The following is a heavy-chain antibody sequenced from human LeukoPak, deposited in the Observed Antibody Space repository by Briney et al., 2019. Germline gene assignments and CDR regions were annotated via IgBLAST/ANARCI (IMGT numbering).Heavy chain of an antibody. Sequence: PSETLSLTCAVYGGSFSGYYWSWIRRPPGKGLEWIGEINHSGSTNYNPSLKSRVTISVDTSKNQFSLKLSSVTAADTAVYYCARGFDWLNWFDPWGQGTLVTVSS. D-gene: IGHD3-9*01. V-gene: IGHV4-34*01. CDR1: GGSFSGYY. J-gene: IGHJ5*02. CDR3: ARGFDWLNWFDP. CDR2: INHSGST.